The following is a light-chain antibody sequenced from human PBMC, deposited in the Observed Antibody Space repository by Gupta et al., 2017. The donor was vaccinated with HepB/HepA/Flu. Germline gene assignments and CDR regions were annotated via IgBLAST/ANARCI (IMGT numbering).Light chain of an antibody. CDR3: QQSYSTPLT. J-gene: IGKJ4*01. Sequence: DIQMTQSPSSLSASAGDRVTITCRASQRISSYLNWYQQKPGKAPKLLIYTASSLQSGVPSRFSGSGSGTXFTLTIXSLQPEDFATYYCQQSYSTPLTFGXGTKVEIK. CDR2: TAS. CDR1: QRISSY. V-gene: IGKV1-39*01.